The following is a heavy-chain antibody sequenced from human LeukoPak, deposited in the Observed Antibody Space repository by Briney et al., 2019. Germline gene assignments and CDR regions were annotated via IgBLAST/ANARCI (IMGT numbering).Heavy chain of an antibody. D-gene: IGHD3-10*01. CDR3: AKPHLWGRDAFDI. CDR2: ISDSGGST. J-gene: IGHJ3*02. V-gene: IGHV3-23*01. Sequence: GGSLRLSCAASGFTFSSYAMHWVRQAPGKGLEWVSGISDSGGSTHHADSVKGRFTISRDNSKNMVYLQMNSLRAEDTAVYYCAKPHLWGRDAFDIWGQGTMVTVSS. CDR1: GFTFSSYA.